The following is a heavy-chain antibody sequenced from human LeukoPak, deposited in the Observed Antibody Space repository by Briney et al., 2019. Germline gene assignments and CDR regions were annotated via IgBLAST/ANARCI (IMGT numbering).Heavy chain of an antibody. CDR2: ISASRGIT. J-gene: IGHJ6*03. Sequence: GGSLRLSCAASGFNYSSYTMNWVRQAPGMGLEWLSYISASRGITYYADSVKGRFTISRDNSKNTLYLQMNSLRAEDTAVYYCAREPQVFYYMDVWGKGTTVTVSS. CDR3: AREPQVFYYMDV. V-gene: IGHV3-48*01. CDR1: GFNYSSYT. D-gene: IGHD2-8*01.